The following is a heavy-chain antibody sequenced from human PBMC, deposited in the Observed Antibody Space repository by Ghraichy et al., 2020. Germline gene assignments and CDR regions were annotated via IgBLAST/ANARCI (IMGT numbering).Heavy chain of an antibody. CDR1: GGSISSYY. Sequence: SETLSLTCSVSGGSISSYYWSWFRQPAGKGLEWIGRIHSTGSTNYNPSLKSRVTMSVDTSKNQFSLKLNSVTAADTAAYYCARMYFGSGSPDYWGQGTLVTVSS. J-gene: IGHJ4*02. D-gene: IGHD3-10*01. V-gene: IGHV4-4*07. CDR2: IHSTGST. CDR3: ARMYFGSGSPDY.